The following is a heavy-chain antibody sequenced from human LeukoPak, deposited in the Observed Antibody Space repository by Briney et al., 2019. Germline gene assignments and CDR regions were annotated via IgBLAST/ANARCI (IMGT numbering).Heavy chain of an antibody. CDR3: ARAYGDNEPFDY. CDR2: IYPGDSDI. V-gene: IGHV5-51*01. D-gene: IGHD4-17*01. Sequence: GGSLQISCQGSGSSFTSYWSGGGRPLPGKGLEWMGLIYPGDSDIRYRPSFQGQVTISADKSVSTAYLQWSSLKASDTATYYCARAYGDNEPFDYWGQGTLVTVSS. CDR1: GSSFTSYW. J-gene: IGHJ4*02.